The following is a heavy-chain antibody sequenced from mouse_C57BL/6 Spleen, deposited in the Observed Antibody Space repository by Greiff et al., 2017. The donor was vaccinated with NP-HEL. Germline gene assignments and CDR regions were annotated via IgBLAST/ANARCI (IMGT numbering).Heavy chain of an antibody. D-gene: IGHD1-1*01. V-gene: IGHV14-1*01. CDR1: GFNIKDYY. CDR2: IDPEDCNT. J-gene: IGHJ3*01. Sequence: EVQLQQSGAELVRPGASVKLSRTASGFNIKDYYMHWVKQRPEKGLEWIGRIDPEDCNTEYAPKFQGKATMTADTSSNTAYLPHSSLTSEDTADYYCTNGYGSSDGFAYWGQGTLVTVSA. CDR3: TNGYGSSDGFAY.